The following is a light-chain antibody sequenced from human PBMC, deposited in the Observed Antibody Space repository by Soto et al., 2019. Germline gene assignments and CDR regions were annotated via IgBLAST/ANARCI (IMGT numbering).Light chain of an antibody. CDR3: SSHAGSNYSWV. V-gene: IGLV2-8*01. CDR2: EVS. CDR1: SSDVGGYDY. J-gene: IGLJ3*02. Sequence: QSALTQPPSASGSPGQSVTISCAGTSSDVGGYDYVSWYQQHPGKAPKLIISEVSKRTSGVPDRFSGSKSGNTASLTVSGLQAEDDADYYCSSHAGSNYSWVFGGGTKLTVL.